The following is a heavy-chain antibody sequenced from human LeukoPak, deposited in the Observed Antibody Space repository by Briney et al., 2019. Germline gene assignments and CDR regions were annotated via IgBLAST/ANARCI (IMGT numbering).Heavy chain of an antibody. CDR3: ATVGGTMRVGATRDDAFDI. CDR2: FDPEDGET. Sequence: ASVKVSCKVSGYTLTELSMHWVRQAPGKGLEWMGGFDPEDGETMYAQKFQGRVTMTEDTSTDTAYVELSSLRSEDTAVYYCATVGGTMRVGATRDDAFDIWGQGTMVTVSS. CDR1: GYTLTELS. D-gene: IGHD1-26*01. J-gene: IGHJ3*02. V-gene: IGHV1-24*01.